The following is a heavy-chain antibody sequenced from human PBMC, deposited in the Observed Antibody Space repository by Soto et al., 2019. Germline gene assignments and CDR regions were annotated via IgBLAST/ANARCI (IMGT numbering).Heavy chain of an antibody. CDR2: ISHTGNT. D-gene: IGHD2-2*01. CDR1: GGSFSGYY. Sequence: QVQLQQWGAGLLKPSETLSLTCAVYGGSFSGYYWNWIRQPPGKGLEWIGEISHTGNTNYNPSLKSRVTFSVDPSKKQVSLRLTSVTAADTAVYYCARDLQLPLDYWGQGTLVTVSS. J-gene: IGHJ4*02. CDR3: ARDLQLPLDY. V-gene: IGHV4-34*01.